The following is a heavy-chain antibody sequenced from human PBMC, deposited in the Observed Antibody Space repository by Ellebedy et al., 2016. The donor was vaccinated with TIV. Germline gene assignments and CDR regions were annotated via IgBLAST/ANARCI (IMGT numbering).Heavy chain of an antibody. CDR1: GGSISSYH. V-gene: IGHV4-59*01. J-gene: IGHJ4*02. CDR3: ARELSGSDHFDY. Sequence: MPSETLSLTCTVPGGSISSYHWSWIRQPPGKGLEWIGYIYYSGSTNYNPSLKSRVTISVDTSKNQFSLKLSSVTAADTAVYYCARELSGSDHFDYWGQGTLVTVSS. D-gene: IGHD6-19*01. CDR2: IYYSGST.